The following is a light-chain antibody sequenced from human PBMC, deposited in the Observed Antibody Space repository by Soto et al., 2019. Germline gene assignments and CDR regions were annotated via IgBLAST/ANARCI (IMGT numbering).Light chain of an antibody. CDR1: QTISSW. CDR3: QQYTSYSDA. Sequence: DIQMTQSPSTLSGSVGDRVTITCRASQTISSWLAWYQQKPGKAPKLLIYKASTLKSGVPSRFSGSGSGTEFTLTSSSLQPDDFATYYCQQYTSYSDAFGQGTKVEL. V-gene: IGKV1-5*03. J-gene: IGKJ1*01. CDR2: KAS.